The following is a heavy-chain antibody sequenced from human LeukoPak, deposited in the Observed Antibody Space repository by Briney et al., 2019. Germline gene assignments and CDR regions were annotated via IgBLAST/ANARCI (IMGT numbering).Heavy chain of an antibody. Sequence: GGSLRLSCAASGFTFSSYSMNWVRQAPGKGLEWVSSISSSSSYIYYADSVKGRFTISRDNAKNSLYLQMNSLRAEDTAVYYCAKDSQYYDFWSRYNHYSYYYMDAWGKGTTVTVSS. CDR3: AKDSQYYDFWSRYNHYSYYYMDA. V-gene: IGHV3-21*01. D-gene: IGHD3-3*01. J-gene: IGHJ6*03. CDR2: ISSSSSYI. CDR1: GFTFSSYS.